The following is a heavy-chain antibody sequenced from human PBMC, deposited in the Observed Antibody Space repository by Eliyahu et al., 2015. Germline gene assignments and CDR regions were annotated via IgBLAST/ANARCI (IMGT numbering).Heavy chain of an antibody. V-gene: IGHV3-23*01. CDR1: GFRFSTXA. CDR3: AKGDEDCSSSYCYFSGLDY. D-gene: IGHD6-13*01. CDR2: ISXSGGTT. Sequence: EVQLLESGGDMVQPRGSLRLSCAASGFRFSTXAXXWVRQAPGKGLEXVXGISXSGGTTYYADSVKGRFTVSRDNSKNSLYLSINSLRAEDTAIYYCAKGDEDCSSSYCYFSGLDYWGPGTLVTVSS. J-gene: IGHJ4*02.